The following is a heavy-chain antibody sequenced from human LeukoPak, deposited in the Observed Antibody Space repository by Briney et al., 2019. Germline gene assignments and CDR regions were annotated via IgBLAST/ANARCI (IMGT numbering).Heavy chain of an antibody. CDR3: ARRTAYYYDSSGYYTFDY. CDR1: GYSFTRYW. Sequence: GESLKISCKGSGYSFTRYWIGWVRQMPGKGLEWMGIIYPGDSDTRYSPSFQGQVTISADKSISTAYLQWSSLKASDTAMYYCARRTAYYYDSSGYYTFDYWGQGTLVTVSS. J-gene: IGHJ4*02. D-gene: IGHD3-22*01. V-gene: IGHV5-51*01. CDR2: IYPGDSDT.